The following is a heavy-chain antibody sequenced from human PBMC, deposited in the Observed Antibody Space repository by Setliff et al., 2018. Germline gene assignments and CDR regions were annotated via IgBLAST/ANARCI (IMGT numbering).Heavy chain of an antibody. D-gene: IGHD5-18*01. CDR2: INQDGSGK. V-gene: IGHV3-7*01. CDR3: AKFVGYTYGYDY. Sequence: GGSLRLSCAASGFTFSSFWMSWVRQTPGKGLEWVANINQDGSGKYYVDSVKGRFTISRDNAKNSLSLQMNSLRAEDTALYYCAKFVGYTYGYDYWGRGTLVTVSS. J-gene: IGHJ4*02. CDR1: GFTFSSFW.